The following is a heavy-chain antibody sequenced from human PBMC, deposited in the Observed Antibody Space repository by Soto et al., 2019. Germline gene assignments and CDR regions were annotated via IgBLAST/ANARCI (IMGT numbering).Heavy chain of an antibody. J-gene: IGHJ4*02. V-gene: IGHV3-23*01. CDR1: GFTFSSYA. CDR3: ASNTRYDPPDY. CDR2: ISVSGGST. D-gene: IGHD3-16*01. Sequence: EVQLLESGGGLVQPGGSLRLSCAASGFTFSSYAMSWVRQAPGKGLAWVSGISVSGGSTYYADSVKGRFTISRDNSKYTLYLQMKSLRAEDSAVYYCASNTRYDPPDYWGQGTLVTVSS.